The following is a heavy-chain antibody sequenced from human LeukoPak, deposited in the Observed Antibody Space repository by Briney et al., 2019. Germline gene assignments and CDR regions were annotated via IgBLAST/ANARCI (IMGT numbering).Heavy chain of an antibody. J-gene: IGHJ4*02. CDR3: ARASLNDYYGSGSYKV. CDR1: GFTFSSYS. Sequence: GGSLRLSCAASGFTFSSYSMNWVRQAPGKGLEWVSSISSSSSYIYYADSVKGRFTISRDNAKNSLYLQMNSLRAEDTAVYYCARASLNDYYGSGSYKVWGQGTMVTVSS. CDR2: ISSSSSYI. V-gene: IGHV3-21*01. D-gene: IGHD3-10*01.